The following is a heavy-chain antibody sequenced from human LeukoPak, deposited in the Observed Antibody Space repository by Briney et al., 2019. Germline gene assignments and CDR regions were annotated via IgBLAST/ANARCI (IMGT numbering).Heavy chain of an antibody. CDR3: ARDWGGSSSGYYQYFDY. V-gene: IGHV3-30*04. J-gene: IGHJ4*02. Sequence: GRSLRLSCAASGFTFSNYAMHWVRQAPGKGLEWVAVISYDGSSKNYADSVKGRFTISRDNSKNTLYLQMNNLRPEDTAVYYCARDWGGSSSGYYQYFDYWGQGTLVTVSS. D-gene: IGHD3-22*01. CDR2: ISYDGSSK. CDR1: GFTFSNYA.